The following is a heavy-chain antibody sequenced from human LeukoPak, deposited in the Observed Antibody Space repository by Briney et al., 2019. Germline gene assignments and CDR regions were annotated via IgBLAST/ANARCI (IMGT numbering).Heavy chain of an antibody. CDR1: GYSFTSYW. Sequence: GESLKISCKGSGYSFTSYWISWVRQMPGKGLEWMGRIDPSDSYTNYSPSFQGHVTISADKSISTAYLQWSSLKASDTAMYYCARRPRFVVVPAAIGVDYWGQGTLVTVSS. CDR3: ARRPRFVVVPAAIGVDY. V-gene: IGHV5-10-1*01. J-gene: IGHJ4*02. CDR2: IDPSDSYT. D-gene: IGHD2-2*01.